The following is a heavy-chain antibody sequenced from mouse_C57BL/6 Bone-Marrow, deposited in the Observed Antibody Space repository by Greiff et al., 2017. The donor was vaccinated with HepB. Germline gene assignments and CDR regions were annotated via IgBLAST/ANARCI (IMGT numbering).Heavy chain of an antibody. Sequence: VQLKESGPGLVKPSQSLSLTCSVTGYSITSGYYWNWIRQFPGNKLEWMGYISYDGSNNYNPSLKNRISITRDTSKNQFFLKLNSVTTEDTATYYCARELTGAMDYWGQGTSVTVSS. D-gene: IGHD4-1*01. J-gene: IGHJ4*01. V-gene: IGHV3-6*01. CDR1: GYSITSGYY. CDR3: ARELTGAMDY. CDR2: ISYDGSN.